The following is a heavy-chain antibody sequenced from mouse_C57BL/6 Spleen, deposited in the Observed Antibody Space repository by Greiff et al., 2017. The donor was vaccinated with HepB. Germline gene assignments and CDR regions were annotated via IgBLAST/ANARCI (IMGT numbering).Heavy chain of an antibody. D-gene: IGHD1-1*01. CDR1: GYTFTSYW. V-gene: IGHV1-72*01. J-gene: IGHJ2*01. Sequence: QVQLQQPGAELVKPGASVKLSCKASGYTFTSYWLHWVKQRPGRGLEWIGRIDPNSGGTKYNEKFKSKATLTVDKPSSTAYMQLSSLTSEDSAVYYSARDYGSSLRASFDYWGQGTTLTVSS. CDR3: ARDYGSSLRASFDY. CDR2: IDPNSGGT.